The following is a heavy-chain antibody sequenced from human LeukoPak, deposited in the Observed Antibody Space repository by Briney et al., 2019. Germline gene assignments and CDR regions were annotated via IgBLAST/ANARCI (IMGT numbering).Heavy chain of an antibody. CDR2: IYYSGST. J-gene: IGHJ4*02. CDR3: ASARSGAVAATVLDY. Sequence: SQTLSLTCTVSGGSISSGGYYWSWIRQHPGKGLEWIGYIYYSGSTYYNPSLKSRVTISVDTSKNQFSLKLSSVTAADTAVYYCASARSGAVAATVLDYWGQGTLVIVSS. CDR1: GGSISSGGYY. D-gene: IGHD6-19*01. V-gene: IGHV4-31*03.